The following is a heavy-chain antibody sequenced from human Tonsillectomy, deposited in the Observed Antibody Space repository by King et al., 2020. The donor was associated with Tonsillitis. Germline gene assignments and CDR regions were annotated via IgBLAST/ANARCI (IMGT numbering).Heavy chain of an antibody. J-gene: IGHJ5*02. CDR3: AKDLGYRYFDWLLIP. CDR1: GFPFTSYA. D-gene: IGHD3-9*01. CDR2: ISASGAST. Sequence: VQLVESGGGLVQPGGSLRLSCAASGFPFTSYAMTWVRQAPGKGPEWVSGISASGASTFYADSVKGRFTISRDNSKNTLYLQMNSLRAEDTAVYYCAKDLGYRYFDWLLIPWGQGTLVTVSS. V-gene: IGHV3-23*04.